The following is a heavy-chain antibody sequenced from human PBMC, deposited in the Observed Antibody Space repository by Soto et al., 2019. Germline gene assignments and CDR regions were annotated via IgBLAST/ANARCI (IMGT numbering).Heavy chain of an antibody. CDR1: GDSVSSNSAA. J-gene: IGHJ4*02. Sequence: QSQTLSLTCAISGDSVSSNSAARNWIRQSPSRGLEWLGRTYYRSKWCNDYAVSVKSRITINPDTSKNQFSLQLNSVTPEDTAVYYCARVLQGNGFHFDYWGQGTLVTVSS. CDR3: ARVLQGNGFHFDY. CDR2: TYYRSKWCN. V-gene: IGHV6-1*01. D-gene: IGHD1-1*01.